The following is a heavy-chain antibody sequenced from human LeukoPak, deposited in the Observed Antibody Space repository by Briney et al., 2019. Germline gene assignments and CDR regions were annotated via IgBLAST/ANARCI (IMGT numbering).Heavy chain of an antibody. CDR1: GYKFPRHW. CDR3: VSRVGVAGTFDALDL. Sequence: GESLKISCATSGYKFPRHWIGWVRQMPGKGLEYVGVIFPDDSDTRYSPSSEGHVAISADTSINTAYLQWRSLQASDTAMYFCVSRVGVAGTFDALDLCGQGTMVTVSS. CDR2: IFPDDSDT. J-gene: IGHJ3*01. D-gene: IGHD2-21*02. V-gene: IGHV5-51*01.